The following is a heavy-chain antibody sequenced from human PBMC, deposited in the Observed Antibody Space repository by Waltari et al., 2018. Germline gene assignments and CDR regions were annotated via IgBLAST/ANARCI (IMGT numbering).Heavy chain of an antibody. J-gene: IGHJ2*01. CDR1: GCTFADKY. D-gene: IGHD3-9*01. CDR2: INPSRGDT. CDR3: ARAFSRDWWYFDL. Sequence: QVPLVQSGAEGRKPGASMTACCKAWGCTFADKYIHRVRQAPGPGLGGMGWINPSRGDTTYALKFWGRVTMSRDTAITAAYLELSRLRSDDTALDYCARAFSRDWWYFDLSGPGPPVTVSS. V-gene: IGHV1-2*02.